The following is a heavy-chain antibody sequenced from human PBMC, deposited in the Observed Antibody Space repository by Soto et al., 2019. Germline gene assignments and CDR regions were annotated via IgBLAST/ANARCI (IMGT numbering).Heavy chain of an antibody. J-gene: IGHJ4*02. CDR3: ARPCGGYSYTSGFDY. Sequence: QLQLQESGPGLVKPSETLSLTCTVSGGSISSSNYYWTWIRQPPGKGLEWIGSMDYSGSTYYNPSLKSRVTTSMDTSKNQLSLKLSSVTAADTAVYYCARPCGGYSYTSGFDYWGQGTLVTVSS. D-gene: IGHD5-18*01. V-gene: IGHV4-39*01. CDR1: GGSISSSNYY. CDR2: MDYSGST.